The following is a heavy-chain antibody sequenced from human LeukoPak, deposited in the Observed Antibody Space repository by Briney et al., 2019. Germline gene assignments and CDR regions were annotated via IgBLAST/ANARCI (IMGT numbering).Heavy chain of an antibody. CDR3: AREVVAATADRTWFDP. Sequence: ASVKVSCKASGYTFTGYYMLWVRQAPGQGLEGMGWINPNSGGTNYAQKFQGRVTMTRDTSTSTAYKEQSRLRSADTAVYYCAREVVAATADRTWFDPWGQGTLVTVSS. CDR2: INPNSGGT. V-gene: IGHV1-2*02. CDR1: GYTFTGYY. J-gene: IGHJ5*02. D-gene: IGHD2-15*01.